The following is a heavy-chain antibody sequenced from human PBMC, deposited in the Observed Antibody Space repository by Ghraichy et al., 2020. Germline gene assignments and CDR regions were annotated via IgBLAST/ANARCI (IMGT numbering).Heavy chain of an antibody. V-gene: IGHV4-59*01. CDR2: IYYSGST. Sequence: SETLSLTCTVSGGSISSYYWSWIRQPPGKGLEWIGYIYYSGSTNYNPSLKSRVTISVDTSKNQFSLKLSSVTAADTAVYYCARVSGLGGPAARFDPWGQGTLVTVS. J-gene: IGHJ5*02. CDR1: GGSISSYY. D-gene: IGHD2-2*01. CDR3: ARVSGLGGPAARFDP.